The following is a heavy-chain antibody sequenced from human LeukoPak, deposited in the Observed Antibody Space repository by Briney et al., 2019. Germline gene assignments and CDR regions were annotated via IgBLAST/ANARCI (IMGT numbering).Heavy chain of an antibody. V-gene: IGHV3-23*01. CDR1: GFTFSSYA. J-gene: IGHJ4*02. Sequence: GGSLRLSCAASGFTFSSYAMHWVRQAPGKGLEWVTSMSSSGGSTYYADSVKGRFTISRDNSKNTLYLQMNSLRAEDTAVYYCAKWGLSRFDYWGQGTLVTVSS. D-gene: IGHD3-16*02. CDR3: AKWGLSRFDY. CDR2: MSSSGGST.